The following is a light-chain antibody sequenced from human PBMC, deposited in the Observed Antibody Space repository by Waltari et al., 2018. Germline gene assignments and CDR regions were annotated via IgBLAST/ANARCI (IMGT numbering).Light chain of an antibody. CDR2: YVT. CDR3: CSYAGSYTWV. J-gene: IGLJ3*02. Sequence: SALTQPRSVSGSPGQSVTISCTGTTNDLGSYNYVSWYQQTPGKPPKLIILYVTTRLSWVPDRLSGPKSGNTASLTISGLRAEDEAEYYCCSYAGSYTWVFGGGTKLTVV. CDR1: TNDLGSYNY. V-gene: IGLV2-11*01.